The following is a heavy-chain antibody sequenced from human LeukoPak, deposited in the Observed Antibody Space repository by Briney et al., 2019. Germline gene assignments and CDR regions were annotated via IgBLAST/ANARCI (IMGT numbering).Heavy chain of an antibody. CDR1: GGSFSGYY. Sequence: PSETLSLTCAVYGGSFSGYYWSWIRQPPGKGLEWIGEINHSGSTNYNPSLKSRVTISVDTSKNQFSLKLSSVTAADTAVYYCARHVLVDTAMVYFDYWGQGTLVTVSS. D-gene: IGHD5-18*01. CDR2: INHSGST. CDR3: ARHVLVDTAMVYFDY. V-gene: IGHV4-34*01. J-gene: IGHJ4*02.